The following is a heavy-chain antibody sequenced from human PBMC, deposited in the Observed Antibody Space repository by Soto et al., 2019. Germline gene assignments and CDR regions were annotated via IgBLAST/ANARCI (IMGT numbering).Heavy chain of an antibody. CDR3: AKSPIYSSYAFDI. V-gene: IGHV3-30*18. CDR2: ISYDGSNK. J-gene: IGHJ3*02. D-gene: IGHD6-6*01. CDR1: GFTFSSYG. Sequence: GGSLRLSCAASGFTFSSYGMHWVRQAPGKGLEWVAVISYDGSNKYYADSVKGRFTISRDNSKNTLYLQMNSLRAEDTAVYYCAKSPIYSSYAFDIWGQGTMVTVSS.